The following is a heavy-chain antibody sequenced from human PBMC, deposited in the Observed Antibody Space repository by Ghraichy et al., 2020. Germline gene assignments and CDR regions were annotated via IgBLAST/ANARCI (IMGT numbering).Heavy chain of an antibody. CDR2: INSNSGGT. Sequence: ASVMVSCKASGYTFTDYYIHWLRQAPGQGLEWMGWINSNSGGTNYAQKFQGWVTMTRDTSISTLYMELGRLRSDDTAVYYCARDQAGDKKSWDYWGQGTLVSVSS. V-gene: IGHV1-2*04. D-gene: IGHD7-27*01. J-gene: IGHJ4*02. CDR3: ARDQAGDKKSWDY. CDR1: GYTFTDYY.